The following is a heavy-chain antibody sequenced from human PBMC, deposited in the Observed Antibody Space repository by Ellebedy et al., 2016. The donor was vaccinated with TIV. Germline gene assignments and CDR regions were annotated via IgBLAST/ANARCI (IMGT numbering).Heavy chain of an antibody. J-gene: IGHJ5*02. CDR2: MNPQSGNT. D-gene: IGHD5-18*01. Sequence: ASVKVSXXASGYTFTTYDINWVRQASGQGLEWMGWMNPQSGNTGYAQRFQDRLTLTRNTSVTTAYMELSSLSSEDTAVYYCVRCGYSRNWFDPWGQGTLVTVSS. CDR1: GYTFTTYD. CDR3: VRCGYSRNWFDP. V-gene: IGHV1-8*01.